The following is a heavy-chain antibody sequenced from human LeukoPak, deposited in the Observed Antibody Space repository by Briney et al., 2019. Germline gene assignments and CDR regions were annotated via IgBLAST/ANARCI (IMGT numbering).Heavy chain of an antibody. CDR1: GDSINSGGYY. D-gene: IGHD3/OR15-3a*01. J-gene: IGHJ3*02. CDR2: VYHTGTT. CDR3: ARDRWTVGAFDI. Sequence: NPSQTLSLTCSVSGDSINSGGYYWSWIRQLPGKGLEWIGYVYHTGTTYYIPSLESRVTLSVDTSKNQFSLKLNSVTAADTAVYYCARDRWTVGAFDIWGQGILVTVSS. V-gene: IGHV4-31*03.